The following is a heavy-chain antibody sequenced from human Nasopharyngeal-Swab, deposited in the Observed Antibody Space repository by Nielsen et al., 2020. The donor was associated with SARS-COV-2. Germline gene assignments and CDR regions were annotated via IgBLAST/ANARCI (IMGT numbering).Heavy chain of an antibody. V-gene: IGHV3-64D*06. Sequence: GESLKISCSASGFTFSSYAMHWVRQAPGKGLEYVSAISTNGVSTYYADSVKGRFTISRDNSKNTLYLQMSSLRAEDTAVYYCARDPRYCSSTSCYDSLYFDYWGQGTLVTVSS. D-gene: IGHD2-2*01. J-gene: IGHJ4*02. CDR1: GFTFSSYA. CDR2: ISTNGVST. CDR3: ARDPRYCSSTSCYDSLYFDY.